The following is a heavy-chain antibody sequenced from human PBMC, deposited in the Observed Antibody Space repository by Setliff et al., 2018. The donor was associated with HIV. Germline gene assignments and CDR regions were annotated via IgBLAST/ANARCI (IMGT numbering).Heavy chain of an antibody. J-gene: IGHJ4*02. Sequence: GGSLRLSCAASGFTLSSYAMSWVHQAPGKGLEWVSAISGSGGSTYYADSVKGRFTISRDNSKNTLFLQMNSLRPEDTAVYYCARDPPGSGFHLDYWGQGTPVTVSS. CDR2: ISGSGGST. CDR1: GFTLSSYA. CDR3: ARDPPGSGFHLDY. D-gene: IGHD5-12*01. V-gene: IGHV3-23*01.